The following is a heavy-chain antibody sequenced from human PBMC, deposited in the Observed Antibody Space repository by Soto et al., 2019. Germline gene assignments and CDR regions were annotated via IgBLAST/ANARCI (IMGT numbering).Heavy chain of an antibody. J-gene: IGHJ4*02. CDR1: GDSISSSY. Sequence: PEETLSLTCTVSGDSISSSYWSWIRRPPGMGLEWIASISYSGTTNYNSSLKSRVTISIDTSKNQFSLKFNSVTAADTAVYYVSREGYNWGPFDNCGQGGLVTLSS. D-gene: IGHD1-1*01. CDR2: ISYSGTT. V-gene: IGHV4-59*01. CDR3: SREGYNWGPFDN.